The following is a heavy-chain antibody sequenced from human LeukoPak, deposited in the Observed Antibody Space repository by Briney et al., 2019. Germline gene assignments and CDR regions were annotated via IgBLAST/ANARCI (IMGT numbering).Heavy chain of an antibody. CDR1: GDTFSSYA. CDR2: IIPIFGTA. J-gene: IGHJ6*03. Sequence: SVKVSCKASGDTFSSYAISWVRQAPGQGLEWMGRIIPIFGTANYAQKFQGRVTITTDESTSTAYMELSSLRSEDTAVYYCARTIYGSRDYYYYMDVWGKGTTVTVSS. CDR3: ARTIYGSRDYYYYMDV. D-gene: IGHD3-10*01. V-gene: IGHV1-69*05.